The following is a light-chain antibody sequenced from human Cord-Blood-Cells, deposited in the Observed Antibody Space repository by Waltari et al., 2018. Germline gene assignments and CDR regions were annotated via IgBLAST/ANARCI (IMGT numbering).Light chain of an antibody. V-gene: IGKV3-20*01. CDR3: EQYVSSPST. CDR1: QSVSSSY. Sequence: DIVLTQSPGTLSLSPGERATLSCRASQSVSSSYLAWYQQKLGQAARLHIYCASSSATGIPHRFSGSGSGTDFSLTISRLEREDFAVYYCEQYVSSPSTFSHGTRLAI. CDR2: CAS. J-gene: IGKJ5*01.